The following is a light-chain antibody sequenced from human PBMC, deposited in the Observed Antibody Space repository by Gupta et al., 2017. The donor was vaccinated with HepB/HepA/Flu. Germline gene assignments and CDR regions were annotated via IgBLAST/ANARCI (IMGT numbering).Light chain of an antibody. CDR3: QQYDNVLLT. J-gene: IGKJ4*01. Sequence: DIQMTQSPSSLSASVGDRVTITCQASQDITTYLNWYQQKPGQAPKLLIYDASNLQSGVPSRFSGSGSGTEFTFTISSLRPEDIATYYCQQYDNVLLTFGGGTKVEI. CDR1: QDITTY. V-gene: IGKV1-33*01. CDR2: DAS.